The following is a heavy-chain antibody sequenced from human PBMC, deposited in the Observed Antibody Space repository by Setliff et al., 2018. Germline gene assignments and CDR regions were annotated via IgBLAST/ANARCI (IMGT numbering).Heavy chain of an antibody. D-gene: IGHD5-12*01. CDR1: GYMFRSYG. J-gene: IGHJ3*02. CDR3: ARSFNSGFHHQRDAYDI. V-gene: IGHV1-18*01. Sequence: ASVKVSCKASGYMFRSYGINWIRQAPGQGPEWMGWISVYNDNTNSAEKFQDXXXXTAXXXXXXXXXXXXXXXXXDXAXYFCARSFNSGFHHQRDAYDIWGQGTLVTVSS. CDR2: ISVYNDNT.